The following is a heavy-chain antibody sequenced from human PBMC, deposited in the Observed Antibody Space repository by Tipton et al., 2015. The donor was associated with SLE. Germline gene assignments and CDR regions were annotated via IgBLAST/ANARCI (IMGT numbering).Heavy chain of an antibody. Sequence: SLRLSCAASGFAFSNYAMSWVRQAPGKGLQWVSVIYTGGSSTFYADSVKGRFTISRDSSKNTLYLQMNGLRAEDTAVYYCARGPYDYIWGSYRGYFDYWGQGTLVTVSS. J-gene: IGHJ4*02. V-gene: IGHV3-23*03. CDR2: IYTGGSST. CDR1: GFAFSNYA. CDR3: ARGPYDYIWGSYRGYFDY. D-gene: IGHD3-16*02.